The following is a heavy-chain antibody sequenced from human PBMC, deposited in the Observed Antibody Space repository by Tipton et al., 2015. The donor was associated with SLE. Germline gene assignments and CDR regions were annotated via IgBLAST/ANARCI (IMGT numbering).Heavy chain of an antibody. CDR1: GGPISSYY. J-gene: IGHJ3*02. CDR3: ARRGRMGADAFDI. CDR2: IYTSGST. Sequence: TLSLTCTVSGGPISSYYWSWIRQPAGKGLEWIGRIYTSGSTNYNPSLKSRVTMSVDTPQNQFSLKLSSVTAADTAVYSCARRGRMGADAFDIWGQGTMVTVSA. V-gene: IGHV4-4*07. D-gene: IGHD3-16*01.